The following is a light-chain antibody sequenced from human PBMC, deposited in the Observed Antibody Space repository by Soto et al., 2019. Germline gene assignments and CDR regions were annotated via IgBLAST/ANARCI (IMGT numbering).Light chain of an antibody. V-gene: IGLV1-47*02. CDR1: SSSIGSNF. Sequence: QSVLTQAPSASGTPGQRVTISCSGSSSSIGSNFVLWYQHVPGTAPKLLIYSNTARPSGVPDRFSASKSGTSASLAISGLRSEDEADYYCAAWDDSLSGYVFGTGTKVTVL. J-gene: IGLJ1*01. CDR3: AAWDDSLSGYV. CDR2: SNT.